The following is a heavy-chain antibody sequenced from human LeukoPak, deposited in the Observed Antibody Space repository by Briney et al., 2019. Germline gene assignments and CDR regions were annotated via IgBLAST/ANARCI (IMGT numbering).Heavy chain of an antibody. Sequence: HPGGCLRLSCAASGFTFSSYWMHWVRQAPGKGLVWVSRISSDGSSTGYADSVKGRFTISRDNAKNTLYLQMNGLRAEDTAVYYCARVEGSLTYYYDSSGYYPDYWGQGTLVTVSS. CDR3: ARVEGSLTYYYDSSGYYPDY. D-gene: IGHD3-22*01. V-gene: IGHV3-74*01. CDR2: ISSDGSST. CDR1: GFTFSSYW. J-gene: IGHJ4*02.